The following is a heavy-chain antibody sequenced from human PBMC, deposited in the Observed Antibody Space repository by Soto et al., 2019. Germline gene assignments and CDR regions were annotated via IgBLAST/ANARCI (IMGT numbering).Heavy chain of an antibody. CDR3: ARHEYVSSSYDLLDV. CDR1: GGSVTNINYF. CDR2: IYYTGTT. Sequence: PSETLSLTCSVSGGSVTNINYFRAWIRQSPGKGLEWIANIYYTGTTFYNPSLRSRVSMTIDASKNRFSLNLSSVTASDTALYYCARHEYVSSSYDLLDVWGRGTMVTVSS. D-gene: IGHD3-22*01. V-gene: IGHV4-39*01. J-gene: IGHJ3*01.